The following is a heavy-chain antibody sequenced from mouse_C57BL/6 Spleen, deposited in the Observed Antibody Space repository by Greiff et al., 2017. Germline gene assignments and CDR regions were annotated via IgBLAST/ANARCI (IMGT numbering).Heavy chain of an antibody. CDR3: ARPYYSNHWYFDV. V-gene: IGHV14-2*01. J-gene: IGHJ1*03. CDR2: IDPEDGET. Sequence: EVQLQQSGAELVKPGASVKLSCTASGFNIKDYYMHWVKQRTEQGLEWIGRIDPEDGETKYAPQFQGKATITADTSSNTAYLQLSSLTSEDTAVYYCARPYYSNHWYFDVWGTGTTVTVSS. D-gene: IGHD2-5*01. CDR1: GFNIKDYY.